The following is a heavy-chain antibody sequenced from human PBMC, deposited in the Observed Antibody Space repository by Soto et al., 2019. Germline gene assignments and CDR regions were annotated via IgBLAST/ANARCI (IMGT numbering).Heavy chain of an antibody. CDR1: GFTFRSSP. Sequence: GSLRLSCAVSGFTFRSSPMSWVRRAPGKGLEWVSGINGGDDSKHYAESVRGRFTIIRDNSKNTLLLQMNSLRAEDTAVYYCAKDYCSSTSCYYWFDPWGQGTRVTVAS. D-gene: IGHD2-2*01. V-gene: IGHV3-23*01. J-gene: IGHJ5*02. CDR3: AKDYCSSTSCYYWFDP. CDR2: INGGDDSK.